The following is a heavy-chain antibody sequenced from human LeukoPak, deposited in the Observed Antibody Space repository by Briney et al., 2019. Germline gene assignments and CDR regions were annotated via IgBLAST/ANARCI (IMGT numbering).Heavy chain of an antibody. D-gene: IGHD6-6*01. CDR1: GGTFSSYA. Sequence: ASVKVSCKASGGTFSSYAISWVRQAPGQGLEWMGGIIPIFGTANYAQKFQGRVTITTDESTSTAYMELSSLRSEDTAVYYCAARVERYSSSLGALDIWGQGTMVTVSS. CDR2: IIPIFGTA. J-gene: IGHJ3*02. V-gene: IGHV1-69*05. CDR3: AARVERYSSSLGALDI.